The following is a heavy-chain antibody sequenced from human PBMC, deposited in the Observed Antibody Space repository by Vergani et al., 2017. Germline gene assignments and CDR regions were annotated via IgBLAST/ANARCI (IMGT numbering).Heavy chain of an antibody. Sequence: VQLVESGGGLVQPGGSLRLSCAASGFTFSSYSMNWVRQAPGKGLEWVSYISSSSSTIYYADSVKGRFTISRDNAKNSLYLQMNSLRAEDTAVYYCARGIGLYYDILTGAGGFDYWGQGTLVTVSS. CDR3: ARGIGLYYDILTGAGGFDY. V-gene: IGHV3-48*04. CDR1: GFTFSSYS. J-gene: IGHJ4*02. D-gene: IGHD3-9*01. CDR2: ISSSSSTI.